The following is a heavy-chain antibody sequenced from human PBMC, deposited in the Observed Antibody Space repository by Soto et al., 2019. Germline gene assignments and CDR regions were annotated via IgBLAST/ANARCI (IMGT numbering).Heavy chain of an antibody. D-gene: IGHD3-9*01. CDR2: IIPIFGTA. J-gene: IGHJ4*02. V-gene: IGHV1-69*01. CDR1: GGTFSSYA. CDR3: ARTPNYDILTCTTGGFDY. Sequence: QVQLVQSGAEVKKPGSSVKVSCKASGGTFSSYAISWVRQAPGQGLEWMGGIIPIFGTANYAQKLQGRVMITADESTSKAYMALSSLRSDDTAGYYCARTPNYDILTCTTGGFDYGGQGTLLTVSS.